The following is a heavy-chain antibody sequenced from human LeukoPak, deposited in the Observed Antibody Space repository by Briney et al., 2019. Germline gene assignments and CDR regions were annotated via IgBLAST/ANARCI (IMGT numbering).Heavy chain of an antibody. J-gene: IGHJ6*02. CDR2: IIPILGIA. D-gene: IGHD3-10*01. V-gene: IGHV1-69*04. CDR1: GGTFSSYA. Sequence: SVKVSCKASGGTFSSYAISWVRQAPGQGLEWMGRIIPILGIANYAQKVQGRVTITADKSTSTAYMELSSLRSEDTAVYYCARDYGSGSYYSENYYYGMDVWGQGTTVTVSS. CDR3: ARDYGSGSYYSENYYYGMDV.